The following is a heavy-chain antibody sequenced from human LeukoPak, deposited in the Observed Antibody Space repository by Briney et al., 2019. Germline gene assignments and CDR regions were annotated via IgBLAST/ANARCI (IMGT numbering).Heavy chain of an antibody. CDR3: ARLYYYDSGIFYNGLDS. CDR2: IYYSGST. J-gene: IGHJ5*01. V-gene: IGHV4-59*01. CDR1: GGSISGYY. D-gene: IGHD3-10*01. Sequence: SETLSLTCSVSGGSISGYYWSWIRQPPGKGLEWIGYIYYSGSTKYKPSLKSRVTISVDTSNNQFSLKLSSVTAADTAVYYCARLYYYDSGIFYNGLDSWGQGTLVTVSS.